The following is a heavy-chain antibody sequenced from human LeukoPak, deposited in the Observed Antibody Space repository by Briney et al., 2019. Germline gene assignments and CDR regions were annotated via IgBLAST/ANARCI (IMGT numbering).Heavy chain of an antibody. D-gene: IGHD4-17*01. CDR2: IYYTGNT. V-gene: IGHV4-59*01. Sequence: SETLSLTCTVSGGSINNYYWSWIRQPPGKGLEWIGYIYYTGNTKYNPSLKSRVTISLDTSKNRFSLKLNSVTAADTAVYYCARGPGVDYRGQGTLVTVSS. CDR1: GGSINNYY. J-gene: IGHJ4*02. CDR3: ARGPGVDY.